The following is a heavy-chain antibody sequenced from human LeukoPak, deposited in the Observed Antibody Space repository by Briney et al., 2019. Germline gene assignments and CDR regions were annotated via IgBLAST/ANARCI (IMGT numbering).Heavy chain of an antibody. V-gene: IGHV4-59*01. CDR3: ARENGYNGYYFDY. CDR2: IYYSGGT. D-gene: IGHD5-12*01. Sequence: PSETLTLTCTVSGGSISSYYWSWIRQPPGKGLEWIGYIYYSGGTNYNPSLKSRVTISVDTSKNQFSLKLSSVTAADTAVYYCARENGYNGYYFDYWGQGTLVTVSS. CDR1: GGSISSYY. J-gene: IGHJ4*02.